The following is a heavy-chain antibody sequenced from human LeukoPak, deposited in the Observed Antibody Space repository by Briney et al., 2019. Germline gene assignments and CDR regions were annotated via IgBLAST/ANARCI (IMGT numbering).Heavy chain of an antibody. CDR2: INPSGGST. CDR1: GYTFTNYY. J-gene: IGHJ4*02. V-gene: IGHV1-46*01. Sequence: ASVKVSCRASGYTFTNYYMHRVRQAPGQGLEWMGIINPSGGSTTYAQKFQDRVTMTRDMSTSTVYMELSSLRSEDTAVYYCARNRWLDCWGQGTLVTVPS. CDR3: ARNRWLDC. D-gene: IGHD5-24*01.